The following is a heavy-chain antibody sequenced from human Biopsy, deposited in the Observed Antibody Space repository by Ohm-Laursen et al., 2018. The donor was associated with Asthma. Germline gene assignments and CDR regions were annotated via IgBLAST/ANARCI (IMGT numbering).Heavy chain of an antibody. Sequence: TLSLTCTVSGGSLSSSPYYWSWVRQHPGKGLEWIGHINYRGRTFYSPSLESRVTVSVDTSKNQFSLKLRSVIAADTAVYYCAREWSGYCTSSACYGVDSWGQGTRVTVSS. CDR3: AREWSGYCTSSACYGVDS. J-gene: IGHJ5*01. CDR2: INYRGRT. V-gene: IGHV4-31*03. D-gene: IGHD2-8*01. CDR1: GGSLSSSPYY.